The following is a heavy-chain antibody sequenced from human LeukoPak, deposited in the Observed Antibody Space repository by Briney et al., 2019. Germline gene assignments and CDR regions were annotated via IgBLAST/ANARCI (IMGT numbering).Heavy chain of an antibody. CDR3: AKDRVYYDILTGSTDY. CDR2: ITTSSSYI. V-gene: IGHV3-21*01. Sequence: GGSLRLSCAASGFTFSRYSMNWVRQAPGKGLEWVSSITTSSSYIYYADSVKGRFTISRDNSKNTLYLQMNSLRAEDTAVYYCAKDRVYYDILTGSTDYWGQGTLVTVSS. CDR1: GFTFSRYS. J-gene: IGHJ4*02. D-gene: IGHD3-9*01.